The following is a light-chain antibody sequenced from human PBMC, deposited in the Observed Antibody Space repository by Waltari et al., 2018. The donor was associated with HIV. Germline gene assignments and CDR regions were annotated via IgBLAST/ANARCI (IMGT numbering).Light chain of an antibody. CDR3: QVWDSDSDHV. V-gene: IGLV3-21*01. CDR1: KIRSKN. J-gene: IGLJ1*01. CDR2: YDN. Sequence: SYVLTQPPSVSVAPGETATITCAGNKIRSKNGHWYQQRPGQAPILVIYYDNERPSGIPERFSGSNSGNTATLTIRRVEVADEADYYCQVWDSDSDHVFGPGTEVTVL.